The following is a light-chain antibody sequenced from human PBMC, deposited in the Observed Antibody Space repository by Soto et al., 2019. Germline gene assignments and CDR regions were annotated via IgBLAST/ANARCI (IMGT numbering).Light chain of an antibody. CDR2: EVS. Sequence: QSVLTQPASVSGSPGQSLTISCTGTSSDVGGYNYVSWYQQHPGKAPKLMIYEVSNRPSGVSNRFSGSKSGNTASLTISGLQAVDEADYYCSSYTSSSTLLVFGTGTKLTVL. CDR3: SSYTSSSTLLV. CDR1: SSDVGGYNY. J-gene: IGLJ1*01. V-gene: IGLV2-14*01.